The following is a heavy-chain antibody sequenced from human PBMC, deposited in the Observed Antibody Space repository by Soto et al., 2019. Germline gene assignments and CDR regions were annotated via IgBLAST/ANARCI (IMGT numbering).Heavy chain of an antibody. V-gene: IGHV3-15*01. J-gene: IGHJ4*02. CDR1: GLTFSNVW. CDR2: IKSKSVGGTA. Sequence: EVQLVESGGGLVKPGGSLTLSCAASGLTFSNVWMSWVRQAPGKGLEWVGHIKSKSVGGTADYTAPVKGRFTISSDHSEEALYLQMKSLKTEDTAVYYFTTYSPQTFRDGGRCYSIQPKIHDSWGEGILVTASS. D-gene: IGHD2-15*01. CDR3: TTYSPQTFRDGGRCYSIQPKIHDS.